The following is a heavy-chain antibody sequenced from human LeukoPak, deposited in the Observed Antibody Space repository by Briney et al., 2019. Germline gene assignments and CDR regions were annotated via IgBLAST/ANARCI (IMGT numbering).Heavy chain of an antibody. Sequence: GRSLRLSCAASGFTFRSYGMNWVRQAPGKGLEWVSIIYTGGTTHYADSLNDRFTISRDDSINTLYLQMNSLRAEDTAVYYCARDSSSYYFDYWGQGTLVTVSS. V-gene: IGHV3-66*01. CDR3: ARDSSSYYFDY. CDR2: IYTGGTT. D-gene: IGHD6-6*01. CDR1: GFTFRSYG. J-gene: IGHJ4*02.